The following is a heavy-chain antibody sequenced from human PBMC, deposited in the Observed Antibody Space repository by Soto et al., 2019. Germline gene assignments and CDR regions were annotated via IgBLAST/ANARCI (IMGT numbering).Heavy chain of an antibody. J-gene: IGHJ2*01. V-gene: IGHV3-30*18. CDR2: ISYDGSVK. D-gene: IGHD3-22*01. CDR3: AKPFQHSGYHYDIWYFDL. Sequence: QVQLVESGGGVVQPGRSLRLSCAASGFTFSSYGMHWVRQAPGKGLEWVAVISYDGSVKYYADSVKGRFNISKDNSKNTLYLQMNSLRAEDTAVYYCAKPFQHSGYHYDIWYFDLWGRGTIVTVSS. CDR1: GFTFSSYG.